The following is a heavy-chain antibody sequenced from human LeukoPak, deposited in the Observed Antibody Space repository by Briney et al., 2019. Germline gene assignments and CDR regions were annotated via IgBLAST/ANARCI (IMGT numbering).Heavy chain of an antibody. V-gene: IGHV3-53*01. CDR2: IYSGGNT. D-gene: IGHD1-14*01. J-gene: IGHJ3*02. Sequence: GGSLRLSCAASGVIVSTYYMSWVRQAPGKGLEWVSGIYSGGNTFYADAVKGRFIISRDNSKNTLYLQMNSLRAEDTAVYYCATTRGGRSWAFEIWGQGTMVTVSS. CDR1: GVIVSTYY. CDR3: ATTRGGRSWAFEI.